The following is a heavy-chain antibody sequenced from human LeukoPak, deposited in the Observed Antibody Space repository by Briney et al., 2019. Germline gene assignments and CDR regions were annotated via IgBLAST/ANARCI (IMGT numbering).Heavy chain of an antibody. CDR3: AREASHCGGDCYDY. CDR1: GFSLSNYW. V-gene: IGHV3-7*01. D-gene: IGHD2-21*01. CDR2: INQDGSDK. Sequence: GGSLRLSCAASGFSLSNYWMSWVRQAPGKGLEWVANINQDGSDKYYVDSVKGRFTISRDNAKSSLYLQMNSLRAEDTAIYYCAREASHCGGDCYDYWGQGTLVTVSS. J-gene: IGHJ4*02.